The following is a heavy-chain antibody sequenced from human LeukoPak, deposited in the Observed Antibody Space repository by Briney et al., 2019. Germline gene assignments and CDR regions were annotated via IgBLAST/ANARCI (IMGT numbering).Heavy chain of an antibody. CDR3: AKGPAPYCSGGSSYSPHWYFDL. J-gene: IGHJ2*01. CDR2: ISGSGNTT. D-gene: IGHD2-15*01. CDR1: QFTFSNYA. Sequence: GGSLRLSCAASQFTFSNYAMSWVRQAPGKGLEWVSAISGSGNTTYFGDSVTGRFTISRDNPKNTVYLQMNSLSAEDTAVYYCAKGPAPYCSGGSSYSPHWYFDLWGRGTLVTVSS. V-gene: IGHV3-23*01.